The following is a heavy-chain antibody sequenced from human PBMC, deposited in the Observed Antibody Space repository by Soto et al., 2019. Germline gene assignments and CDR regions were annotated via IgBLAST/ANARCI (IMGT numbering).Heavy chain of an antibody. D-gene: IGHD5-12*01. CDR2: ISGSGGST. CDR3: AKGGDGYNNYYYYGMDV. V-gene: IGHV3-23*01. J-gene: IGHJ6*02. Sequence: EVQLLESGGGLVQPGGSLRLSCAASGFTFSSYAMSWVRQAPGKGLEWVSAISGSGGSTYYADSVKGRFTISRDNSKNTLYLQMNTLRAEDTPVYYCAKGGDGYNNYYYYGMDVWGQGTTVTVSS. CDR1: GFTFSSYA.